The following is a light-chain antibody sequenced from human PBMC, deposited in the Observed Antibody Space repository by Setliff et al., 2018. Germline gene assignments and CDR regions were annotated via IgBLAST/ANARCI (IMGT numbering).Light chain of an antibody. Sequence: QSALAQKPSVSGAPGQRVTISCTGGSSNIGAGYDVHWYQHVPGTAPRLLIYGDSNRPSGVPDRFSGSMSATSGSLAITGLQPEDEGDYYCSSYTSTSTLYVFGTGTKVTVL. CDR3: SSYTSTSTLYV. J-gene: IGLJ1*01. V-gene: IGLV1-40*01. CDR2: GDS. CDR1: SSNIGAGYD.